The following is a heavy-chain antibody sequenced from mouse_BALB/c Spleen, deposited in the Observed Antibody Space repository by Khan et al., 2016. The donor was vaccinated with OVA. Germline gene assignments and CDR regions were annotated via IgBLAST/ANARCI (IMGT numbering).Heavy chain of an antibody. Sequence: VELKESGPGLVAPSQSLSITCTISGFSLTNYGVHWVRQPPGKGLEWLVVIWSDGSTTYNSALKSSLTISKDNSKSQVFLKMNSLQTDDTAMYFCARQPYYHYNIMDYWGQGTSVTVSS. CDR2: IWSDGST. J-gene: IGHJ4*01. V-gene: IGHV2-6-1*01. CDR1: GFSLTNYG. CDR3: ARQPYYHYNIMDY. D-gene: IGHD2-10*01.